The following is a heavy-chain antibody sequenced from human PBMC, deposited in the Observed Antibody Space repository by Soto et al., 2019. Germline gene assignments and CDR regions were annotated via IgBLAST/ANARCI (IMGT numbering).Heavy chain of an antibody. V-gene: IGHV1-3*01. J-gene: IGHJ4*02. CDR1: GYTFTSYA. CDR2: INAGNGNT. D-gene: IGHD6-19*01. CDR3: ARDRLEYRSGSRQRNFDY. Sequence: ASVKVSCKASGYTFTSYAMHWVRQAPGQRLEWMGWINAGNGNTKYSQKFQGRVTITRDTSASTAYMELSSLRSEDTAVYYCARDRLEYRSGSRQRNFDYWGQGTLVTVSS.